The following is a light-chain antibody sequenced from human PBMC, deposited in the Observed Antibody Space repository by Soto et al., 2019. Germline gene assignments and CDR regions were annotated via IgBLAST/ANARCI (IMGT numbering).Light chain of an antibody. J-gene: IGLJ2*01. CDR2: DVS. Sequence: QSVLTQPASVSGSPGQSITISCTGTSSDVGAYNYVSWYQQHPGKAPKLMIYDVSNRPSGVSDRFSGSKSGNTASLTISGLQAEDEADYYCSSYISSSTSVVFGGGTKLTVL. CDR3: SSYISSSTSVV. V-gene: IGLV2-14*01. CDR1: SSDVGAYNY.